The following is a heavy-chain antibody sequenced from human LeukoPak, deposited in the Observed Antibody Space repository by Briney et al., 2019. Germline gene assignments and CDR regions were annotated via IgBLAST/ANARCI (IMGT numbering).Heavy chain of an antibody. Sequence: GEPLKISCKCSGYSFTSYWIGWVRQMPGKGLEWMGIIYPGDSDTRYSPSFHGQVTISADKSISTAYLQWSSLKASDTAMYYCARSYGDYYFDYWGQGTLVTVSS. CDR1: GYSFTSYW. J-gene: IGHJ4*02. CDR3: ARSYGDYYFDY. V-gene: IGHV5-51*01. CDR2: IYPGDSDT. D-gene: IGHD4-17*01.